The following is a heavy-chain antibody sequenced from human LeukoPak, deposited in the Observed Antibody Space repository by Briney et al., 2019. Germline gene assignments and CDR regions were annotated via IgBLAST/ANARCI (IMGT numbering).Heavy chain of an antibody. D-gene: IGHD4-17*01. CDR1: GGTFNSYA. Sequence: SVKVSCKASGGTFNSYAISWVRQAPGQGLEWMGRIIPIFGTANYAQKFQGRVTITTDESTSTAYVELSSLRSEDTAVYYCARARGDYDDYFQHWGQGTLVTVSS. CDR3: ARARGDYDDYFQH. V-gene: IGHV1-69*05. CDR2: IIPIFGTA. J-gene: IGHJ1*01.